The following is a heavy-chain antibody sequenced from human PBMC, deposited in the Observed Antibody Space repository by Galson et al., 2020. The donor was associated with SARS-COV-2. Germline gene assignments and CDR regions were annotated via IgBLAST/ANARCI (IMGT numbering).Heavy chain of an antibody. Sequence: SETQSLTCAVSGGSISSGGYSWSWIRQPPGKGLEWIGYIYYSGSTYYNPSLKSRVTISVDTSKNQFSLKLSSVTAADTAVYYCARENDYVWGSPYFDYWGQGTLVTVSS. D-gene: IGHD3-16*01. CDR2: IYYSGST. CDR1: GGSISSGGYS. CDR3: ARENDYVWGSPYFDY. J-gene: IGHJ4*02. V-gene: IGHV4-30-4*07.